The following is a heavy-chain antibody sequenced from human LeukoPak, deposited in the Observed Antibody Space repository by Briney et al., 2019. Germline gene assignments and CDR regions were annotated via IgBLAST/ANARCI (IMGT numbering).Heavy chain of an antibody. CDR2: ISAYNGNT. CDR1: GYTFTSYG. V-gene: IGHV1-18*01. CDR3: ARDKDSSGWSYYYYYGMDV. J-gene: IGHJ6*02. D-gene: IGHD6-19*01. Sequence: ASVKVSYKASGYTFTSYGISWVRQAPGQGLEWMGWISAYNGNTNYAQKLQGRVTMTTDTSTSTAYMELRSLRSDDTAVYYCARDKDSSGWSYYYYYGMDVWGQGTTVTVSS.